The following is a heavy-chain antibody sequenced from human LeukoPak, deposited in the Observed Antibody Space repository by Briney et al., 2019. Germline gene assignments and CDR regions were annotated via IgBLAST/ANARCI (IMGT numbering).Heavy chain of an antibody. CDR2: MNPNSGNT. CDR3: ARAHFDWLQSFDT. J-gene: IGHJ5*02. V-gene: IGHV1-8*01. CDR1: GYTFTSYD. D-gene: IGHD3-9*01. Sequence: ASVKVSCKASGYTFTSYDINWVRQATGQGLEWMGWMNPNSGNTGYAQKFQGRVTMTRNTSISTAYMELSSLRSEDTAVCYCARAHFDWLQSFDTWGQGTLVTVSS.